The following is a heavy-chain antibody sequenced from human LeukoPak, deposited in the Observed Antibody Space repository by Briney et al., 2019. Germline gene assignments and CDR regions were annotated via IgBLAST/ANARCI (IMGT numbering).Heavy chain of an antibody. D-gene: IGHD3-3*01. J-gene: IGHJ4*02. CDR2: IIPILGIA. CDR1: GGTFSSYA. V-gene: IGHV1-69*04. Sequence: GASVKVPCKASGGTFSSYAISWVRQAPGQGLEWMGRIIPILGIANYAQKLQGRVTITADKSTSTAYMELSSLRSEDTAVYYCAREFPDYDFWSGYSRYYFDYWGQGTLVTVSS. CDR3: AREFPDYDFWSGYSRYYFDY.